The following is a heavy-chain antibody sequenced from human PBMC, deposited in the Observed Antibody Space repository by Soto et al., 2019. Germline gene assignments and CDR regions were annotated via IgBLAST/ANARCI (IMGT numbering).Heavy chain of an antibody. Sequence: SDALSVTSARSAGSISTGGYSWSWIRQPPRKGREWIGYIYHSGSTYYNPSLKSRVTISVDRSKSQFSLKLSSVTAADTAVYYCARDNGAIAARLVYFDYWGQGTLVT. CDR2: IYHSGST. CDR1: AGSISTGGYS. V-gene: IGHV4-30-2*01. J-gene: IGHJ4*02. D-gene: IGHD6-6*01. CDR3: ARDNGAIAARLVYFDY.